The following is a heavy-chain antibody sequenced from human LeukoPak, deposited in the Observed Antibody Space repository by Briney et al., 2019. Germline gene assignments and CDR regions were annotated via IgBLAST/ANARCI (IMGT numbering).Heavy chain of an antibody. CDR1: GGTFSSYA. D-gene: IGHD2-2*01. J-gene: IGHJ4*02. V-gene: IGHV1-2*02. Sequence: ASVKVSCKASGGTFSSYAISWVRQAPGQGLEWMGWINPNSGGTNYAQKFQGRVTMTRDTSISTAYMELSRLRSDDTAVYYCARERYCSSTSCFAKIDYWGQGTLVTVSS. CDR2: INPNSGGT. CDR3: ARERYCSSTSCFAKIDY.